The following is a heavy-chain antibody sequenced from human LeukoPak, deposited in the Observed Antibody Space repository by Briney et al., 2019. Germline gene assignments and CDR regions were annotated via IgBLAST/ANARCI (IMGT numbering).Heavy chain of an antibody. V-gene: IGHV4-61*02. CDR2: IYTSGNT. Sequence: SQTLSLTCTVSGDSISSGNYYWSWIRQPAGTGLEWIERIYTSGNTNYNPSLKSRVTISVDTSKNQFSLKLTSVTAADTALYYCARGPYKYDGSGAFDIWGQGTMVTVSS. J-gene: IGHJ3*02. CDR3: ARGPYKYDGSGAFDI. CDR1: GDSISSGNYY. D-gene: IGHD3-22*01.